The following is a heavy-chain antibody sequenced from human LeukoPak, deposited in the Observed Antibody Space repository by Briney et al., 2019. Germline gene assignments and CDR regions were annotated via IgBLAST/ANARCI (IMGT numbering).Heavy chain of an antibody. CDR2: IYYSGST. J-gene: IGHJ5*02. V-gene: IGHV4-59*01. CDR1: GGSISSYY. CDR3: ARGVVVVADDGLNWFDP. Sequence: SETLSLTCTVSGGSISSYYWSWIRQPPGKGLEWIGYIYYSGSTNYNPSLKSRVTISVDTSKNQFSLKLSSVTAADTAVYYCARGVVVVADDGLNWFDPWGQGALVTVSS. D-gene: IGHD2-15*01.